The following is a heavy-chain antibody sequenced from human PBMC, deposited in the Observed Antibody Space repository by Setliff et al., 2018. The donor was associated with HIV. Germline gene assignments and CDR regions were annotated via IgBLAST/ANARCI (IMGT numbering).Heavy chain of an antibody. CDR1: GGSVSNYY. CDR3: VRQADCGGDCVLGY. CDR2: IFDSGTT. D-gene: IGHD2-21*02. Sequence: KTSETLSLTCTVSGGSVSNYYWSWIRQSPGKGLEWIGYIFDSGTTKYNPSVTSRVTISVDTSKSQFSLKLSSVTAADTAVYYCVRQADCGGDCVLGYWGQGTLVTVSS. V-gene: IGHV4-59*08. J-gene: IGHJ4*02.